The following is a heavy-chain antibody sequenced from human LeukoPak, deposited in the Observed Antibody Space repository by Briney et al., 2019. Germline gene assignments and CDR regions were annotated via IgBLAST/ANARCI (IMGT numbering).Heavy chain of an antibody. CDR1: GFTFSTYS. J-gene: IGHJ6*02. CDR3: ARDLSHCSSSSCYSFDYYYGMDV. V-gene: IGHV3-21*01. CDR2: ISSGGTYI. D-gene: IGHD2-2*01. Sequence: GGSLRLSCVASGFTFSTYSMNWVRQAPGKGLECVSSISSGGTYIHYGDSVRGRFAIARDNDENTLHLQMNSLRAGDTAVYYCARDLSHCSSSSCYSFDYYYGMDVWGQGTTVTVSS.